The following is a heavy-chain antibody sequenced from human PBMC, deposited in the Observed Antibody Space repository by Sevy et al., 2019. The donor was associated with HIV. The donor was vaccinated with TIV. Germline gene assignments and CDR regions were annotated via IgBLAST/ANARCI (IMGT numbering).Heavy chain of an antibody. CDR1: GFTFDDYA. V-gene: IGHV3-9*01. CDR2: ISWNSGSI. CDR3: RTWIQQLLRDL. D-gene: IGHD5-18*01. J-gene: IGHJ4*02. Sequence: GGSLRLSCAASGFTFDDYAMHWVRQAPGKGLEWVSGISWNSGSIGYADSVKGRFTISRDNAKNTLFLQMNSLRAEDTGVYYCRTWIQQLLRDLWGQGTLVTVSS.